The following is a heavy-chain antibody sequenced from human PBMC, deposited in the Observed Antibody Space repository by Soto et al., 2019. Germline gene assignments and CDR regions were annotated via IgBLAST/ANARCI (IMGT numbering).Heavy chain of an antibody. V-gene: IGHV3-30*18. Sequence: QVQLVESGGGVVQPGTSLRLSCAASGFTFSSYGMHWVRQAPGKGLEWVALMSDDGSKIYYVESVRGRFTISRDNSKNTLYLQMNSLRGEDTAVYYCAKDQRVGYGLGSPLDYWGQGTLVTVSS. CDR1: GFTFSSYG. CDR2: MSDDGSKI. CDR3: AKDQRVGYGLGSPLDY. J-gene: IGHJ4*02. D-gene: IGHD3-10*01.